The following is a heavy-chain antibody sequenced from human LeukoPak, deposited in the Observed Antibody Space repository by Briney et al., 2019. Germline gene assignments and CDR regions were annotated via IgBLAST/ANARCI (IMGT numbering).Heavy chain of an antibody. V-gene: IGHV4-34*01. CDR2: INHSGST. CDR1: GGSFSGYY. CDR3: ARRPDIVVVPAAVRGTFDI. D-gene: IGHD2-2*01. Sequence: SETLSLTCAVYGGSFSGYYWSWIRQPPGKGLEWIGEINHSGSTNYNPSLKSRVTISVDTSKNQFSLKLSSVTAADTAVYYCARRPDIVVVPAAVRGTFDIWGQGTMVTVSS. J-gene: IGHJ3*02.